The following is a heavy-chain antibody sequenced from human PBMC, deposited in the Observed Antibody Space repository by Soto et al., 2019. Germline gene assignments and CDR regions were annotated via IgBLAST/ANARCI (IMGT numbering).Heavy chain of an antibody. CDR1: GFTFSSYG. D-gene: IGHD4-4*01. Sequence: PGGSLRLSCAASGFTFSSYGMNWVRQAPGKGLEWVSAISSSSTYIKYADSVEGRFTISRDNARNALYLEMNSLRVEDTAVYYCARDSSGGGLTKIDYWGQGTQVTVSS. V-gene: IGHV3-21*01. CDR3: ARDSSGGGLTKIDY. J-gene: IGHJ4*02. CDR2: ISSSSTYI.